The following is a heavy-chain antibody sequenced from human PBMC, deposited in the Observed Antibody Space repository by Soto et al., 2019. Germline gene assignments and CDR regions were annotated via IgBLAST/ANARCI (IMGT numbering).Heavy chain of an antibody. J-gene: IGHJ6*02. CDR3: ARVHGGASYYDFWSGYGRDYYYGMDV. CDR1: GGTFSSYA. Sequence: ASVKVSCKASGGTFSSYAISWVRQAPGQGLEWMGGIIPIFGTANYAQKSQGRVTITADESTSTAYMELSSLRSEDTAVYYCARVHGGASYYDFWSGYGRDYYYGMDVWGQGTTVTVSS. D-gene: IGHD3-3*01. CDR2: IIPIFGTA. V-gene: IGHV1-69*13.